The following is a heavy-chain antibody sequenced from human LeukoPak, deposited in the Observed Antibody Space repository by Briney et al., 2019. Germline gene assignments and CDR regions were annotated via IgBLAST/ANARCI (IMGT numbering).Heavy chain of an antibody. CDR1: GFTVSSNY. CDR3: ARDLSATVTPLRGYYYYMDV. Sequence: GGSLRLSCAASGFTVSSNYMSWVRQAPGKGLEWVSVIYSGGSTYYADSVKGRFTISRDNSKNTLYLQMNSLRAEDTAVYYCARDLSATVTPLRGYYYYMDVWGKGTTVTVSS. CDR2: IYSGGST. V-gene: IGHV3-66*01. D-gene: IGHD4-17*01. J-gene: IGHJ6*03.